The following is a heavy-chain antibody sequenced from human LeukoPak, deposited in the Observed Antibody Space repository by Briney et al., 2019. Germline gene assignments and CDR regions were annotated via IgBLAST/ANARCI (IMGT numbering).Heavy chain of an antibody. J-gene: IGHJ1*01. CDR2: IYYSGST. CDR1: GGSISSSSYY. D-gene: IGHD6-19*01. V-gene: IGHV4-39*01. Sequence: SETLSLTCTVSGGSISSSSYYWGWIRQPPGKGLEWIGSIYYSGSTYYNPSLKSRVTISVDTSKNLSSLKLSSVAAADTAVYYCARLGSSGWYPDEYFQHWGQGTLVTVSS. CDR3: ARLGSSGWYPDEYFQH.